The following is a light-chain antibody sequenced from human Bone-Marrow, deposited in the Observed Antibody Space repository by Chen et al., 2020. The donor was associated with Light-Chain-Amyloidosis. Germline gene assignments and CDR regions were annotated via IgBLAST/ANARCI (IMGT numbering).Light chain of an antibody. CDR1: VLPTKY. CDR2: RDT. J-gene: IGLJ2*01. V-gene: IGLV3-25*03. CDR3: QSADGSGTDEVI. Sequence: SYELTQPPSVSVSPGQTARITCSGDVLPTKYAYWYQQKPGQAPVLVIHRDTERPSGVSERCSGSSSGTTATLTISGVQEEDEADDHCQSADGSGTDEVICGGGTKLTVL.